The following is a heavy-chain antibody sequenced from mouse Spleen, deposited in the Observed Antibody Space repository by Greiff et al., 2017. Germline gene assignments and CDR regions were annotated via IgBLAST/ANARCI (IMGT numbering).Heavy chain of an antibody. Sequence: VKLQQPGAELVMPGASVKLSCKASGYTFTSYWMHWVKQRPGQGLEWIGEIDPSDSYTNYNQKFKGKATLTVDKSSSTAYMQLSSLTSEDSAVYYCARENPFAYWGQGTLVTVSA. CDR1: GYTFTSYW. CDR3: ARENPFAY. J-gene: IGHJ3*01. V-gene: IGHV1-69*01. CDR2: IDPSDSYT.